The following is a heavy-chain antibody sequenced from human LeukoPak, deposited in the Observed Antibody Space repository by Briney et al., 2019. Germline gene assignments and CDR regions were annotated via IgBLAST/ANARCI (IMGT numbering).Heavy chain of an antibody. V-gene: IGHV1-18*01. Sequence: ASVKVSCKASGYTFTSYGISWVRQAPGQGLEWMGWISAYNGNTNYAQKLQGRVTMTRNTSISTAYMELSSLRSEDTAVYYCARIPGKQWLSYYYYYGMDVWGQGTTVTVSS. CDR3: ARIPGKQWLSYYYYYGMDV. D-gene: IGHD6-19*01. CDR1: GYTFTSYG. J-gene: IGHJ6*02. CDR2: ISAYNGNT.